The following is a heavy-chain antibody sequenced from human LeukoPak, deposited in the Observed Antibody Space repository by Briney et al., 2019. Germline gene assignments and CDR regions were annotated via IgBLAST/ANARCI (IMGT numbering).Heavy chain of an antibody. V-gene: IGHV1-18*01. Sequence: GASVKVSCKVSGYTFTSYGISWVRQAPGQGLEWMGWISAYNGNTNYAQKLQGRVTMTTDTSTSTAYMELRSLRSDDTAVYYCARDRAPHTYYYDSSGYRYWGQGTLVTVSS. D-gene: IGHD3-22*01. CDR1: GYTFTSYG. J-gene: IGHJ4*02. CDR2: ISAYNGNT. CDR3: ARDRAPHTYYYDSSGYRY.